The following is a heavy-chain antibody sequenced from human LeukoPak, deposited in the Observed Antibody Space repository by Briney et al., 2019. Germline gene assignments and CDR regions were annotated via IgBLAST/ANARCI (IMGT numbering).Heavy chain of an antibody. V-gene: IGHV1-18*01. CDR3: AREGGRTGTPSNWFDP. Sequence: GASVKVSCKASGYTFTSYGISWVRQAPGQGLEWMGWISAYNGNTNYAQKLQGRVTMTTDTSTSTAYMELRSLRSDDTAVYYCAREGGRTGTPSNWFDPWGQGTLVTVSS. CDR1: GYTFTSYG. CDR2: ISAYNGNT. D-gene: IGHD4-17*01. J-gene: IGHJ5*02.